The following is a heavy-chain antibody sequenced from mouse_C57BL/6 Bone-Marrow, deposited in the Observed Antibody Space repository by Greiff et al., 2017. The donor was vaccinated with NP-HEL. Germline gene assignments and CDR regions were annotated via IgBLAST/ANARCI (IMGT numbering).Heavy chain of an antibody. CDR2: IDPSDSNT. Sequence: VQLQQPGAELVMPGASVKLSCKASGYTFTTYWMHWVKQRPGQGLEWIGEIDPSDSNTNYNQKFKGKSTLPLDKSSSTAYMQLSSLTSEDSAVYYCARWGLCSTTDYFDYWGQGTTLTVSS. CDR1: GYTFTTYW. CDR3: ARWGLCSTTDYFDY. D-gene: IGHD1-1*01. J-gene: IGHJ2*01. V-gene: IGHV1-69*01.